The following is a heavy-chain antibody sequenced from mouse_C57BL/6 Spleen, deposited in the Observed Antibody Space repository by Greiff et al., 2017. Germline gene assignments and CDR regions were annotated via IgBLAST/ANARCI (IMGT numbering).Heavy chain of an antibody. Sequence: VQLQQPGAELVKPGASVKLSCKASGYTFTSYWTHWVKQRPGQGLEWIGMIHPNSGSTNYNEKFKSKATLTVDKSSSTAYMQLSSLTSEDSAVYDCARNYGSLYAMGYWGQGTSVTVSS. V-gene: IGHV1-64*01. CDR2: IHPNSGST. J-gene: IGHJ4*01. CDR3: ARNYGSLYAMGY. CDR1: GYTFTSYW. D-gene: IGHD1-1*01.